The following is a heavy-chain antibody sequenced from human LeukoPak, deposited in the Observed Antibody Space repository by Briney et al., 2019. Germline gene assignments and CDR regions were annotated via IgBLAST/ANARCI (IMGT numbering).Heavy chain of an antibody. Sequence: GRSLRLSCAASGLTVSSNYMSWVRQAPGKGLEWVSVIYSGGTTYYADSVKGRFTISRDNSQNTVYLQMNSLGAEDTAVYYCGRDSESERSYYFGSSWYCDYWGQGTMVTVSS. J-gene: IGHJ4*02. D-gene: IGHD3-22*01. CDR3: GRDSESERSYYFGSSWYCDY. CDR1: GLTVSSNY. V-gene: IGHV3-53*05. CDR2: IYSGGTT.